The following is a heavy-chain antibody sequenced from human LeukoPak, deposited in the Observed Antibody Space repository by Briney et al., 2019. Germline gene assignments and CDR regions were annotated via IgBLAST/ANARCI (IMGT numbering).Heavy chain of an antibody. J-gene: IGHJ2*01. CDR1: GYSLTELS. Sequence: ASVKVSCKVSGYSLTELSMHWVRQAPGKGLEWMGGFDPEQGKTIYAQKFQDRVILTEDTSRDTVYMDLSGLTYEDTAVYFCATEVRGANYWYFDLWGRGTLVTVSS. D-gene: IGHD3-10*01. V-gene: IGHV1-24*01. CDR2: FDPEQGKT. CDR3: ATEVRGANYWYFDL.